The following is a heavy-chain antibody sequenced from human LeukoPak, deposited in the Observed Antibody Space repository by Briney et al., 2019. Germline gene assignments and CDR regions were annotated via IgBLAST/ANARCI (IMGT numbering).Heavy chain of an antibody. J-gene: IGHJ4*02. CDR1: GGSFSGYY. CDR3: ARSLLWFGSHFDY. V-gene: IGHV4-34*01. D-gene: IGHD3-10*01. CDR2: INHSGST. Sequence: SEILSLTCAVYGGSFSGYYWSWIRQPPGKGLEWIGEINHSGSTNYNPSLKSRVIISVDTSKNQFSLKLSSVTAADTAVYYCARSLLWFGSHFDYWGQGTLVTVSS.